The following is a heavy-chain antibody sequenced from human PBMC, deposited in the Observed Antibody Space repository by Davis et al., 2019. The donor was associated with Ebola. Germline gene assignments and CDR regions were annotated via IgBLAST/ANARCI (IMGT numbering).Heavy chain of an antibody. V-gene: IGHV3-30*02. Sequence: PGGSLRLSCAASGFTLSGYDMNWVRQAPGKGLQWVAVIWDDGSNKYYADSVKGRFTISRDNSKNTLYLQMNSLRAEDTAVYYCAKAVPPPDYWGQGTLVTVSS. D-gene: IGHD4-17*01. CDR2: IWDDGSNK. CDR3: AKAVPPPDY. J-gene: IGHJ4*02. CDR1: GFTLSGYD.